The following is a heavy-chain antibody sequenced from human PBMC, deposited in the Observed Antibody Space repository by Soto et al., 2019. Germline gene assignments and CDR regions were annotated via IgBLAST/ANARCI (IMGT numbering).Heavy chain of an antibody. CDR2: VTGSGSAT. CDR1: GFTFNTFD. Sequence: EVQLLESGGGLVQAGGSLRLSCAASGFTFNTFDMSWVRQARGRGLEWGSAVTGSGSATYYADSVKGRFTISRDNSKNTVYLQMNSLRAEDTAIYYCARGAGSQGFDIWGQGTMVTVSS. D-gene: IGHD6-19*01. V-gene: IGHV3-23*01. J-gene: IGHJ3*02. CDR3: ARGAGSQGFDI.